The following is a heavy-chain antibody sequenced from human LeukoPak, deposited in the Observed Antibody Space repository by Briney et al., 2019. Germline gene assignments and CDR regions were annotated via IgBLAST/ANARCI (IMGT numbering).Heavy chain of an antibody. J-gene: IGHJ4*02. V-gene: IGHV4-38-2*01. CDR2: IYHSGST. CDR3: ARLLTIIYYFDY. D-gene: IGHD3-10*01. Sequence: SSETLSLTCAVSGYSISSGYYWGWIRQPPGKGLEWIGSIYHSGSTYYNPSLKSRVTISVDTSKNQFSLKLSSVTAADTAVYYCARLLTIIYYFDYWGQGTLVTVSS. CDR1: GYSISSGYY.